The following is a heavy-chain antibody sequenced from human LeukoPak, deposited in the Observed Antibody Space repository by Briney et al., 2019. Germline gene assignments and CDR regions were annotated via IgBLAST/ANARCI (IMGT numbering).Heavy chain of an antibody. CDR3: ARSYYYDSSGYYPHYFDY. D-gene: IGHD3-22*01. CDR1: GGSIGSGSYY. V-gene: IGHV4-61*02. J-gene: IGHJ4*02. Sequence: PSETLSLTCTVSGGSIGSGSYYWGWIRQPAGKGLEWIGRIYTSGNTNYNPSLKSRVSISVDTSKNQSSLKLSSVTAADTAMYYCARSYYYDSSGYYPHYFDYWGQGTLVTVSS. CDR2: IYTSGNT.